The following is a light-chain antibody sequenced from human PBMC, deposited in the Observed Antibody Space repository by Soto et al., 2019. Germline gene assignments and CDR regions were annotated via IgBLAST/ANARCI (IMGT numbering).Light chain of an antibody. Sequence: DIVMTQSPDSLAVSLGERATINCKSSQSVLYSSNNKNYLAWYQQKPGQPPKLLIYWASTRESGVPDRFSGSWSGTDLTLTISSLQAEDVAVYYCQQYYSTPLTFGPGTKVDIK. CDR1: QSVLYSSNNKNY. CDR3: QQYYSTPLT. J-gene: IGKJ3*01. CDR2: WAS. V-gene: IGKV4-1*01.